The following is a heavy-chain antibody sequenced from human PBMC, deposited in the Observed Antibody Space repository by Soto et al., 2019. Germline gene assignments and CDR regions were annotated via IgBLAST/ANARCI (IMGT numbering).Heavy chain of an antibody. CDR1: GLNFDDFA. D-gene: IGHD3-3*01. CDR3: AKGRYDFWSPYYFDS. CDR2: ITWNSRVL. Sequence: EVQLVESGGRLVQPGRSLRLSCVGTGLNFDDFAMHWVRQAPGKGLEWVSGITWNSRVLAYADSVKGRFTISRDNARNSMYLQMDSMRDEDTALYYCAKGRYDFWSPYYFDSWGQGTLVPVSS. J-gene: IGHJ4*02. V-gene: IGHV3-9*01.